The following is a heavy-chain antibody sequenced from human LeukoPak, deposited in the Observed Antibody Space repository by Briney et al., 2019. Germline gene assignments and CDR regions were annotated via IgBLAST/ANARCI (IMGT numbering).Heavy chain of an antibody. J-gene: IGHJ4*02. CDR1: GFTFSSYA. Sequence: GGSLRLSCAASGFTFSSYAMHWVRQAPGKGLEWMAVISYDGNNKYYADSVKGRFTISRDNSKNTLYLQMDSLRAEDTAVYYCARDTLESGTYYFDYWGQGTLVTVSS. D-gene: IGHD3-10*01. V-gene: IGHV3-30-3*01. CDR2: ISYDGNNK. CDR3: ARDTLESGTYYFDY.